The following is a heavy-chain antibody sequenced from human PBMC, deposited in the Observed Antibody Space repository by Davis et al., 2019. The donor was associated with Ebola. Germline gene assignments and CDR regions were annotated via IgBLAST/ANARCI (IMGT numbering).Heavy chain of an antibody. Sequence: GESLKISCAASGFTFSSYGMHWVRQAPGKGLEWVAVIWYDGSKKYYADSVKGRFTISRDNAKNSLYLQMNSLRAEDTAVYYCARVRTIDDYYYYMDVWGKGTTVTVSS. CDR2: IWYDGSKK. J-gene: IGHJ6*03. V-gene: IGHV3-33*01. D-gene: IGHD5-24*01. CDR1: GFTFSSYG. CDR3: ARVRTIDDYYYYMDV.